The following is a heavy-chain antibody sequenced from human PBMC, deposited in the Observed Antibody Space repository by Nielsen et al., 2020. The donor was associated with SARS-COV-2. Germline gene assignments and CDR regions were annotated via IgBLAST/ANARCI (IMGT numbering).Heavy chain of an antibody. V-gene: IGHV3-30-3*01. J-gene: IGHJ3*01. Sequence: SLKISCAASGFTFSSYAMHWVRQAPGKGLEWVAVISYDGSNKYYADSVKGRFTISRDNSKNTLYLQMNSLRAEDTAVYYCARDPGSGSPNPWGQGTMVTVSS. CDR2: ISYDGSNK. D-gene: IGHD1-26*01. CDR1: GFTFSSYA. CDR3: ARDPGSGSPNP.